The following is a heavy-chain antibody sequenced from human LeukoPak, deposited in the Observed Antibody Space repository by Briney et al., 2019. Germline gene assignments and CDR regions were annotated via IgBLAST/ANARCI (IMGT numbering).Heavy chain of an antibody. Sequence: SETLSLTCTVSAGSISLYNTYYWNWIRQSPGKGLEWIGYIYYSGSTSYNPSLKSRVTISVDTFRNQFSLKLTSVTAADTAIYYCAKGAGGFSYYNWLDPWGQGTLVTVSS. CDR2: IYYSGST. D-gene: IGHD5-18*01. CDR1: AGSISLYNTYY. CDR3: AKGAGGFSYYNWLDP. V-gene: IGHV4-59*01. J-gene: IGHJ5*02.